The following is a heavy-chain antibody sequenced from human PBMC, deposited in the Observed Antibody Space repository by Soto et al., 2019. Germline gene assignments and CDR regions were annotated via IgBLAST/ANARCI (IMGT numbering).Heavy chain of an antibody. Sequence: SETLSLTCTVSGGSVSGFFWSWIRQPPGKGLEWIGEVTHTGTTNYNPSLKSRVTISVDTSKRQVSLKLTSLTAADTAVYYCARSATYDYWGQGTLVTVSS. CDR1: GGSVSGFF. CDR3: ARSATYDY. J-gene: IGHJ4*02. D-gene: IGHD1-26*01. CDR2: VTHTGTT. V-gene: IGHV4-34*01.